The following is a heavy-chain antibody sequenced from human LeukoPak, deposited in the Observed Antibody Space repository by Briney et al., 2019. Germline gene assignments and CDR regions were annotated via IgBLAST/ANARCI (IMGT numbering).Heavy chain of an antibody. CDR2: VNHSGST. Sequence: SETLSLTCAVYGGSFSGYYWSWIHQPPGKGLEWIGEVNHSGSTHYNPSLKSRVTISVDTSKNQFSLNLRSVTAADTAVFYCARRHSGSDPYYFDYWGQGTLVTVSS. CDR1: GGSFSGYY. CDR3: ARRHSGSDPYYFDY. J-gene: IGHJ4*02. D-gene: IGHD5-12*01. V-gene: IGHV4-34*01.